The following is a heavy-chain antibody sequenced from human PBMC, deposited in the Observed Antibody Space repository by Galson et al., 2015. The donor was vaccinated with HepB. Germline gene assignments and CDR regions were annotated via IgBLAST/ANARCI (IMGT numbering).Heavy chain of an antibody. V-gene: IGHV3-30*19. CDR2: ISYDGSNK. CDR1: GFTFSSYG. CDR3: ARRQTPLEGVSGFDY. Sequence: SLRLSCAASGFTFSSYGMHWVRQAPGKGLEWVAVISYDGSNKYYADSVKGRFTISRDNSKNTLYLQMNSLRAEDTAVYYCARRQTPLEGVSGFDYWGQGTLVTVSS. D-gene: IGHD2-8*01. J-gene: IGHJ4*02.